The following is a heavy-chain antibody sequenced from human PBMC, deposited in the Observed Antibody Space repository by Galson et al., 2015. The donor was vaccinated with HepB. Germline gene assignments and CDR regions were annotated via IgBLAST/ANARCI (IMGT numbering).Heavy chain of an antibody. D-gene: IGHD4-17*01. J-gene: IGHJ3*02. Sequence: SVKVSCKASGGTFSSYTISWVRQAPGQGLEWMGRIIPILGIANYAQKFQGRVTITADKSTSTAYIELSSLRSEDTAVYYCARRGEDYGDYTRAFDIWGQGTMVTVSS. V-gene: IGHV1-69*02. CDR3: ARRGEDYGDYTRAFDI. CDR1: GGTFSSYT. CDR2: IIPILGIA.